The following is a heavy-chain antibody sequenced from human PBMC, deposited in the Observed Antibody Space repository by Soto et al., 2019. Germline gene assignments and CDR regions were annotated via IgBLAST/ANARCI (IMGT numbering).Heavy chain of an antibody. J-gene: IGHJ6*03. CDR3: ARDRTTVTPIYYCCCMDV. CDR2: IKQDGSEK. D-gene: IGHD4-17*01. CDR1: GFTFSSYW. V-gene: IGHV3-7*01. Sequence: EVQLVESGGGLVQPGGSLRLSCAASGFTFSSYWMSWVRQAPGKGLEWVANIKQDGSEKYYVDSVKCRFTISRDNAKNPLYLQMNSLRAEDTAVYYCARDRTTVTPIYYCCCMDVWGKGTTVTVSS.